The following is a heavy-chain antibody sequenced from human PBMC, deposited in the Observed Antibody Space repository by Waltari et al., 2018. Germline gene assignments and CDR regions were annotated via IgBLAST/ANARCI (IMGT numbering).Heavy chain of an antibody. J-gene: IGHJ3*01. V-gene: IGHV1-2*06. Sequence: QVQLVQPGAEVKEPGASVKVSCQDSGYAVTGSYMRGVRQAPGQGLERRVRSKPNRMGRNWAPKCQGRVTQPRDTSISKASRELSRLISDDTSVYYRARGGYDNKQGAFDLWGQGTMLTVSS. CDR1: GYAVTGSY. CDR3: ARGGYDNKQGAFDL. CDR2: SKPNRMGR. D-gene: IGHD2-15*01.